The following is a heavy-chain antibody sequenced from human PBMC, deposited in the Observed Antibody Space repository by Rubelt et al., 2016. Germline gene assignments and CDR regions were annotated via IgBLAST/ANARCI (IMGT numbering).Heavy chain of an antibody. D-gene: IGHD3-22*01. J-gene: IGHJ5*02. V-gene: IGHV3-15*01. CDR3: TTDRYYYDSSGFPWFDP. CDR2: IKSKTDGGTT. Sequence: SLRLSCAASGFTFSNAWMCWVRQAPGKGLEWVGRIKSKTDGGTTDYAAPVKGRFTISRDDSKNTLYLQMNSLKTEDTAVYYCTTDRYYYDSSGFPWFDPWGQGTLVTVSS. CDR1: GFTFSNAW.